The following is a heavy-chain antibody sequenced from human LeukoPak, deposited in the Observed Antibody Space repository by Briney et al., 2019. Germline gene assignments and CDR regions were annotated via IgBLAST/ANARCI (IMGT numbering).Heavy chain of an antibody. CDR3: ARKTVVGSYFDY. CDR2: IKQDGSDK. CDR1: GFTFSAYW. Sequence: GGSLRLSCAASGFTFSAYWMSWVCQAPGKGLEWVANIKQDGSDKYYVDSVKGRFTISRDNAKNSLYLQTNSLRAEDTAVYYCARKTVVGSYFDYWGQGTPVTVSS. J-gene: IGHJ4*02. D-gene: IGHD4-23*01. V-gene: IGHV3-7*03.